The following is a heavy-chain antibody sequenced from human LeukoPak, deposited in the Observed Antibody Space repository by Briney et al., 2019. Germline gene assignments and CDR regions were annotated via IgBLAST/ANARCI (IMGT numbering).Heavy chain of an antibody. CDR2: IYHSGST. CDR3: ARGSEVAAADV. D-gene: IGHD2-15*01. CDR1: GGSISSGGYS. J-gene: IGHJ6*02. Sequence: PSETLSLTCAVSGGSISSGGYSWSWIRQPQGKGLEWIGYIYHSGSTYYNPSLKSRVTISVDRSKNQFSLKLSSVTAADTAVYYCARGSEVAAADVWGQGTTITVSS. V-gene: IGHV4-30-2*01.